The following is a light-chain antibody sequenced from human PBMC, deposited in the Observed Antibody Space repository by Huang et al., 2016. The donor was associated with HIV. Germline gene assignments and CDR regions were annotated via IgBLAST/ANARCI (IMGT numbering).Light chain of an antibody. Sequence: EIVLTQSPGTLSLSLGEGATLSCRASQSINNNYLAWFQQKPGQPPRLLIYVASSRATGVPDRFTGSGSGTDFNLTISRLETEDFAMYFCQHYGTSPQTFGQWTKLEIK. CDR3: QHYGTSPQT. CDR1: QSINNNY. CDR2: VAS. V-gene: IGKV3-20*01. J-gene: IGKJ2*01.